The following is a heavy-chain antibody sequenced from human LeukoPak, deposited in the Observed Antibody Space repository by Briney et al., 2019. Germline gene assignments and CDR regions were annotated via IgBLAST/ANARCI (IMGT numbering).Heavy chain of an antibody. CDR1: GGSISPHY. CDR3: TREVSTVTFDY. CDR2: VYYNGLT. Sequence: PSETLSLTCTVSGGSISPHYWTWMRQPPGKGLGWIGYVYYNGLTSYNASLRRRLILSVDTARNQVSLKLTSVTAADTAVYYCTREVSTVTFDYWGQGTLVTVSS. V-gene: IGHV4-59*11. J-gene: IGHJ4*02. D-gene: IGHD4-17*01.